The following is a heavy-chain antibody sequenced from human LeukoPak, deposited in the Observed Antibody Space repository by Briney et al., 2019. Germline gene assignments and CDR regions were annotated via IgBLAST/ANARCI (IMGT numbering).Heavy chain of an antibody. Sequence: DSVKVSCKASGYTFTSYGISWVRQAPGQGLEWMGWISAYNGNTNFAQKLQGRVTMTTDTSTSTAYMELRSLRSDDTAVYYCARVPPGWDSSPFDYWGQGTLVTVSS. CDR1: GYTFTSYG. CDR2: ISAYNGNT. V-gene: IGHV1-18*01. J-gene: IGHJ4*02. D-gene: IGHD3-22*01. CDR3: ARVPPGWDSSPFDY.